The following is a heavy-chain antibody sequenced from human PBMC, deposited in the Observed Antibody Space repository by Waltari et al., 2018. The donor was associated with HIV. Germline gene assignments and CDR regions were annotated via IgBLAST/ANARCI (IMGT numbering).Heavy chain of an antibody. CDR1: GGSFSGYF. J-gene: IGHJ6*02. V-gene: IGHV4-34*01. Sequence: QVQLQQWGAGLLKPSETLSLTCAVYGGSFSGYFWSWIRQPPGKGLVWIGEIKHSRSATNTPSLRSGVTISVDTSKNQFSLKLSSVTAADTAVYYCARVDFGSGSYFPYGMDVWGQGTTVTVSS. CDR2: IKHSRSA. CDR3: ARVDFGSGSYFPYGMDV. D-gene: IGHD3-10*01.